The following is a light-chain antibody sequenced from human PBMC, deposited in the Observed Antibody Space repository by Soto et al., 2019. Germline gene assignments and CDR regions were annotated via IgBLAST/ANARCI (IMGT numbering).Light chain of an antibody. J-gene: IGKJ4*01. CDR3: QQYYSTPLT. V-gene: IGKV4-1*01. Sequence: DIVMTQSPDSLAVSLGERATINCKSSQSVFYSSNNENYLAWYQQKPGQPPKLLIYWASTRESGVPDRFSGSGSGTDFTLTISSLQAEDVAVYYCQQYYSTPLTFGGGTNVEIK. CDR2: WAS. CDR1: QSVFYSSNNENY.